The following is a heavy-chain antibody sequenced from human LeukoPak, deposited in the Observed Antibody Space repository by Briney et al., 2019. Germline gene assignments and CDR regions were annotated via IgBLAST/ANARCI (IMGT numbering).Heavy chain of an antibody. CDR3: ARAGYSSNWRSFDN. D-gene: IGHD6-13*01. CDR2: ISSSSTI. Sequence: PGGSLRLSCAASGFTFSSYNMNWVRQAPGKGLEWVSYISSSSTIHYADSVKGRFTISRDNAKNSLYLQMNSLRAEDTAVYYCARAGYSSNWRSFDNWGQGTLVTDSS. CDR1: GFTFSSYN. J-gene: IGHJ4*02. V-gene: IGHV3-48*01.